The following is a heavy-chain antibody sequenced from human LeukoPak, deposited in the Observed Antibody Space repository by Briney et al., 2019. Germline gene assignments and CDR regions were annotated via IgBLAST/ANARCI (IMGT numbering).Heavy chain of an antibody. J-gene: IGHJ4*02. Sequence: PGGSLRLSCAASGFTFSSYGMHWVRQAPGNGLEWVAVISYDGSNKYYADSVKGRFTISRDNSKNTLYLQMNSLRAEDTAVYYCAKTYPPLITMVRGVITQFDYWGQGTLVTVSS. CDR2: ISYDGSNK. D-gene: IGHD3-10*01. CDR1: GFTFSSYG. V-gene: IGHV3-30*18. CDR3: AKTYPPLITMVRGVITQFDY.